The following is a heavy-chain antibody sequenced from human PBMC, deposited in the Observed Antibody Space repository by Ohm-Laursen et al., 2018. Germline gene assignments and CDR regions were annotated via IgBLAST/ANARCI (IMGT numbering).Heavy chain of an antibody. V-gene: IGHV4-59*08. Sequence: SETLSFTCTVSGDSINSYYWMWIRQPPGKGLEWIGYISYTGSTDYNPSLKSRVTISVDTSRNHVSLKLSSVTVADTAVFYCARRGSGGRSFDYWGQGSLVTVSS. CDR3: ARRGSGGRSFDY. J-gene: IGHJ4*02. CDR2: ISYTGST. CDR1: GDSINSYY. D-gene: IGHD2-15*01.